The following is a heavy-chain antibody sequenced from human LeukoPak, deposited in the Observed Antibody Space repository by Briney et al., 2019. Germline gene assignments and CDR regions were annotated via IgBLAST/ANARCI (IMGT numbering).Heavy chain of an antibody. CDR1: GYTFISYG. CDR2: ISAYNGNT. V-gene: IGHV1-18*01. Sequence: GASVKVSCGASGYTFISYGINWVRQAPGQGLEWMGWISAYNGNTDYAQKLQGRVTMTTDTSTRTAYMELRSLRSDDTAIYYCARDRRSYCSGAGCDSGADYWGQGTLVTVSS. J-gene: IGHJ4*02. CDR3: ARDRRSYCSGAGCDSGADY. D-gene: IGHD2-15*01.